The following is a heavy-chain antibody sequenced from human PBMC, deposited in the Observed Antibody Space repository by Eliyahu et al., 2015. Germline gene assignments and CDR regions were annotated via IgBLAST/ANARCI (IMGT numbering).Heavy chain of an antibody. Sequence: GSTNYNPSLKNRVTISVDTSNNQFSLRLTSVTAADTAVYYCATLFPTLGYGYPNQIDYWGQGTLVTVSS. D-gene: IGHD5-18*01. J-gene: IGHJ4*02. CDR3: ATLFPTLGYGYPNQIDY. CDR2: GST. V-gene: IGHV4-39*01.